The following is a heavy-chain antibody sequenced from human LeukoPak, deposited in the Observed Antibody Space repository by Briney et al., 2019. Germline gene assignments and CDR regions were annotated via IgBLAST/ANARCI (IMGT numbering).Heavy chain of an antibody. Sequence: GASVKVSCKASGYTFTGYYMHWVRQAPGQGLEWMGRINPNSGGTNYAQKFQGRVTMTRDTSISTAYMELSRLRSDDTAVYYCARGLRGITMVRGVTSWFDPWGQGTLVTVSS. CDR2: INPNSGGT. CDR3: ARGLRGITMVRGVTSWFDP. J-gene: IGHJ5*02. D-gene: IGHD3-10*01. V-gene: IGHV1-2*06. CDR1: GYTFTGYY.